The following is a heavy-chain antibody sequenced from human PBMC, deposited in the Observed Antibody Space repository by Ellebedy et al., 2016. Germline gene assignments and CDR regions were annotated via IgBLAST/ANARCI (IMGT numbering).Heavy chain of an antibody. CDR2: RYHSGST. J-gene: IGHJ2*01. Sequence: SQTLSLTXAVSGDSIRSGGYSWNWIRQPPGKGLEWIGYRYHSGSTYYNPSLQNRVTISVDTSKNQFSLKLTSVTAADTALYYCATEGITVVRGVIHWYFDLWGRGTLVTVSS. CDR1: GDSIRSGGYS. D-gene: IGHD3-10*01. V-gene: IGHV4-30-2*01. CDR3: ATEGITVVRGVIHWYFDL.